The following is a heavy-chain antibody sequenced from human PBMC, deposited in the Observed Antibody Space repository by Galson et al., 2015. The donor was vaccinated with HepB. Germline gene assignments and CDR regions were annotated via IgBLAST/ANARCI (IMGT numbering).Heavy chain of an antibody. Sequence: SLRLSCAASGFIFSEYYMNWIRLTPGKGLEWISYISTSSTYTNYADSVKGRFTISRDNARNAVYLQMNRLRVDDTAVYFCARKSFDSSNYYDYWGRGSLVTVSS. CDR3: ARKSFDSSNYYDY. J-gene: IGHJ4*02. V-gene: IGHV3-11*06. D-gene: IGHD3-22*01. CDR2: ISTSSTYT. CDR1: GFIFSEYY.